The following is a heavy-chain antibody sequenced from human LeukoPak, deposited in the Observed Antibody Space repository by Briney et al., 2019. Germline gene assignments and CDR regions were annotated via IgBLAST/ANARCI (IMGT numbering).Heavy chain of an antibody. CDR2: IKQDGSEK. CDR1: GFTFSSYW. D-gene: IGHD3-10*01. CDR3: ATRSPGGDNWFDP. Sequence: PGGSLRLSCAASGFTFSSYWMSWVRQAPGKGLEWVANIKQDGSEKYYVDSVKGRFTISRDNAKNSLYLQMNSLRAEDTAVYYCATRSPGGDNWFDPWGQGTLVTVSS. V-gene: IGHV3-7*01. J-gene: IGHJ5*02.